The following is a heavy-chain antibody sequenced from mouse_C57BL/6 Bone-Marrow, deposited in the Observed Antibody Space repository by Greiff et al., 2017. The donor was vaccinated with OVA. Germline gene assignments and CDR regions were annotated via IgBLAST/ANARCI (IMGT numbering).Heavy chain of an antibody. V-gene: IGHV1-64*01. CDR2: IHPNSGST. Sequence: QVQLKQPGAELVKPGASVKLSCKASGYTFTSYWMHWVKQRPGQGLEWIGMIHPNSGSTTYNEKFKSKATLTVDNSSSTAYMQLSSLTSEDSAVYYCARERIYYDYDGGGFYYAMDYWGQGTSVTVSS. CDR3: ARERIYYDYDGGGFYYAMDY. J-gene: IGHJ4*01. D-gene: IGHD2-4*01. CDR1: GYTFTSYW.